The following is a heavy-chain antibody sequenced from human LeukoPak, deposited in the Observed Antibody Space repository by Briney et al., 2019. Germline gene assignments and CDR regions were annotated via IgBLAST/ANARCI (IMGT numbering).Heavy chain of an antibody. CDR2: ISYDGSNK. CDR3: ASRGITWHYLDY. D-gene: IGHD2-21*01. V-gene: IGHV3-30*03. Sequence: PGGALRLSCAATGFTFSSYGMHWVRQAPAKGLDWVARISYDGSNKYYGDSVKGRFTISRENSNNTLYLQMNSLRPEDTAVYYCASRGITWHYLDYWGQGTMVTVSS. J-gene: IGHJ4*02. CDR1: GFTFSSYG.